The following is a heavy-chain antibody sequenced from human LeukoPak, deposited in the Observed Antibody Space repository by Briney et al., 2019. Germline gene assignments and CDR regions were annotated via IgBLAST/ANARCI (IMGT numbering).Heavy chain of an antibody. V-gene: IGHV3-23*01. CDR2: IGVNT. J-gene: IGHJ6*03. CDR1: GFTFSNYA. Sequence: PGGSLRLSCAASGFTFSNYAMSWVRQAPGKGLEWVSAIGVNTYYTDSVKGRFTISRDNAKNTPYLQMNRLRAEDTAVYYCARDGVVPAAREEDYYYYYMDVWGKGTTVTVSS. D-gene: IGHD2-2*01. CDR3: ARDGVVPAAREEDYYYYYMDV.